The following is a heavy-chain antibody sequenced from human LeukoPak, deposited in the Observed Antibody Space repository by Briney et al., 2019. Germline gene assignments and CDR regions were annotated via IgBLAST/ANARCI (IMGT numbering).Heavy chain of an antibody. CDR2: INPNSGGT. CDR1: GYTFTDYY. J-gene: IGHJ4*02. V-gene: IGHV1-2*02. CDR3: ARDLGNYDITPDLHDY. D-gene: IGHD3-9*01. Sequence: ASVKVSCKASGYTFTDYYIHWVRQAPGQGLEWMGWINPNSGGTKYAQKFQGRVTMTRDTSISTAYMELSSLRSDDTAVYYCARDLGNYDITPDLHDYWDQGTLVTVSS.